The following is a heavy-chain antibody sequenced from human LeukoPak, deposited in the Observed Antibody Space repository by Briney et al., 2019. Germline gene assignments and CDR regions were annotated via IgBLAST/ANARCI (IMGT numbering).Heavy chain of an antibody. Sequence: GGSLRLSCAASGFTFSSYSMNWVRQAPGKGLEWVSYISSSSSTIYYADSVKGRFTISRDNAKNSLYLQMNSLRAEDTAVYYCAREEMMGATHFDYWGQGTLVTVSS. CDR3: AREEMMGATHFDY. J-gene: IGHJ4*02. V-gene: IGHV3-48*01. CDR1: GFTFSSYS. CDR2: ISSSSSTI. D-gene: IGHD1-26*01.